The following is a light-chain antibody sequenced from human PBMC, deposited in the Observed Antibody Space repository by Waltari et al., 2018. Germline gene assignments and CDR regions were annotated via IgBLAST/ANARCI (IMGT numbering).Light chain of an antibody. CDR2: KDS. J-gene: IGLJ2*01. CDR1: PSPNQY. V-gene: IGLV3-25*03. CDR3: QSADSSGTFVV. Sequence: SYELTQPPSVSVSPGQTARLTCTGSPSPNQYAYWYQPKPGQAPVLVIYKDSERPSGIPERFSGSSSGTTVTLTISGVQAEDEADYYCQSADSSGTFVVFGGGTKLTVL.